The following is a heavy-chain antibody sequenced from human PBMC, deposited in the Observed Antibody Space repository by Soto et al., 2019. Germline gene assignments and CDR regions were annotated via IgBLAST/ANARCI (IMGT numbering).Heavy chain of an antibody. CDR2: ISYDGSNK. CDR3: ARGVYDFWSGYYGYGMDA. J-gene: IGHJ6*02. V-gene: IGHV3-30-3*01. D-gene: IGHD3-3*01. CDR1: GFTFSSYA. Sequence: PGGSLRLSCAASGFTFSSYAMHWVRQAPGKGLEWVAVISYDGSNKYYADSVKGRFTISRDNSKNTLYLQMNSLRAEDTAVYYCARGVYDFWSGYYGYGMDAWGQGTTVTVSS.